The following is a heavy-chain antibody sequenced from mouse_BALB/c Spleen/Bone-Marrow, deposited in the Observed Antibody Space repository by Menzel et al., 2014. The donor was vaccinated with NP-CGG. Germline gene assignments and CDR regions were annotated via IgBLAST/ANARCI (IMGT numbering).Heavy chain of an antibody. CDR1: GFTFSSYA. J-gene: IGHJ3*01. D-gene: IGHD2-3*01. CDR2: ISSGGST. V-gene: IGHV5-6-5*01. CDR3: ARGYDGYYGFAY. Sequence: EVKLVESGGGLVKPGGSLKLSCAASGFTFSSYAMSWVRQTPEKRLEWVASISSGGSTYYPDSVKGRFTISRDNARNILYLQMSSLRPEDTAMYYCARGYDGYYGFAYWGQGTLVTVSA.